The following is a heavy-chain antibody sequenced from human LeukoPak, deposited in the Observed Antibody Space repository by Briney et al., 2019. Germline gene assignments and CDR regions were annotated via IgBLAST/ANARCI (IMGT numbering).Heavy chain of an antibody. CDR3: GMSGDRVPLQDDVFDV. J-gene: IGHJ3*01. V-gene: IGHV5-51*01. Sequence: GESLKISCKVSGYIFTSYRIGWVRQMPGKGLEWMGIIYPGDSGPTYSPSFQGQVTISVDKSINTAYLQWSSLQASDTAMYYCGMSGDRVPLQDDVFDVWGQGTMVTVST. D-gene: IGHD1-26*01. CDR2: IYPGDSGP. CDR1: GYIFTSYR.